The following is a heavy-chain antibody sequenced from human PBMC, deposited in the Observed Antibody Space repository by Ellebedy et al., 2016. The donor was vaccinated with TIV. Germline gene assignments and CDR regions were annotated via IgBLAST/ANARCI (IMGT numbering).Heavy chain of an antibody. CDR2: VDYSGRA. V-gene: IGHV4-39*07. CDR1: GVSISSSSDY. D-gene: IGHD4-17*01. CDR3: ARDSDGDYTSFDL. J-gene: IGHJ2*01. Sequence: MPSETLSLTCSVSGVSISSSSDYWGWIRPPPGKGLEWIGSVDYSGRAYNNPSLKSRVTSSVDTSKTQFSLKLTSVTAADTAVYFCARDSDGDYTSFDLWGRGALVIVSS.